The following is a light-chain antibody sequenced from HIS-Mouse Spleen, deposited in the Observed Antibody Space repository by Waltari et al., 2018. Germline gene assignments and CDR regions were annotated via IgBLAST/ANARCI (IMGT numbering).Light chain of an antibody. CDR3: QQYGSSSALT. CDR2: RAS. J-gene: IGKJ4*01. Sequence: EIVLTQSPGTLSLSPGERATLSCRASQSVSSSYLAWYQQKPGQAPRLLIYRASSRATGIPDRFSGSGSGTDFTLTISRLEPEDFAVYYCQQYGSSSALTFGGGTKVEIK. CDR1: QSVSSSY. V-gene: IGKV3-20*01.